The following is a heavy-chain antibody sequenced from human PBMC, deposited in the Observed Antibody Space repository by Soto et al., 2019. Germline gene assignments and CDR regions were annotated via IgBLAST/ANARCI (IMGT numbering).Heavy chain of an antibody. Sequence: QITLKESGPTLVKPTQTLTLTCTFSGFSFTPDGMGVGWIRQPPGKALEWLALIYWDDDKRYSPSLKSRLTITKDASRNQVVLTLTNMDPADTATYCGAHLYWAGAGIRYYCDYWGQGTLVTVSS. CDR3: AHLYWAGAGIRYYCDY. J-gene: IGHJ4*02. CDR1: GFSFTPDGMG. V-gene: IGHV2-5*02. D-gene: IGHD6-19*01. CDR2: IYWDDDK.